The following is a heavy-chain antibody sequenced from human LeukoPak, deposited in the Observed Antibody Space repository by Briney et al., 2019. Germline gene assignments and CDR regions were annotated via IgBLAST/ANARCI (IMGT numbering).Heavy chain of an antibody. D-gene: IGHD5-24*01. CDR2: INPHSSST. V-gene: IGHV1-2*02. CDR3: ARVRRDGYDSFDY. Sequence: GASVKVSCKASGYTFTAYYMHWVRQAPGQGLEWMGVINPHSSSTNFAQKFQGRVTMTRGTSISTAYMELSRLRSDDTAVYYCARVRRDGYDSFDYWGQGTLVTVSS. J-gene: IGHJ4*02. CDR1: GYTFTAYY.